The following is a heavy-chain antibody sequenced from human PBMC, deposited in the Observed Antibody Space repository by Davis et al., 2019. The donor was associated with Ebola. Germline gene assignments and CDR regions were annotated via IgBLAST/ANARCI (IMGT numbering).Heavy chain of an antibody. D-gene: IGHD3-22*01. CDR2: IYYSGST. J-gene: IGHJ5*02. Sequence: MPSETLSLTCTVSGGSISSYYWGWIRQPPGKGLEWIGSIYYSGSTYYNPSLKSRVTISVDTSKNQFSLKLSSVTAADTAVYYCTRVLGVVVAGWDWFDPWGQGTLVTVSS. V-gene: IGHV4-39*01. CDR1: GGSISSYY. CDR3: TRVLGVVVAGWDWFDP.